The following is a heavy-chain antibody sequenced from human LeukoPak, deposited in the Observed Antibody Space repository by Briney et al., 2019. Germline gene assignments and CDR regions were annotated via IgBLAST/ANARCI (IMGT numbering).Heavy chain of an antibody. Sequence: PGGSLRLSCAASGFTFSDYYMDWVRQAPGKGLEWVANIKQHGTERYYVDSVKGRFTISRDDAKKSVYLQMNSLRAEDTAVYFCASDGGPFDHWGQGILVTVAS. V-gene: IGHV3-7*01. J-gene: IGHJ4*02. CDR2: IKQHGTER. D-gene: IGHD3-16*01. CDR1: GFTFSDYY. CDR3: ASDGGPFDH.